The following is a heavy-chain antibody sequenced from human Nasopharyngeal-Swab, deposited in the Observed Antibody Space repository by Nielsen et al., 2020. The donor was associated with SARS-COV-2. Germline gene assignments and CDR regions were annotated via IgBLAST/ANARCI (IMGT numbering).Heavy chain of an antibody. CDR3: ARGLYGDYQGFDY. J-gene: IGHJ4*02. CDR2: INHSGST. V-gene: IGHV4-34*01. D-gene: IGHD4-17*01. Sequence: WIRQPPGKGLEWNGEINHSGSTNYNPSLKSRVTISVDTSKNQFSLKLSSVTAADTAVYYCARGLYGDYQGFDYWGQGTLVTVSS.